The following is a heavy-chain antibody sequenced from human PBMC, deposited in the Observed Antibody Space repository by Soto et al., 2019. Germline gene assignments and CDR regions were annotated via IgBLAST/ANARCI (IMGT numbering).Heavy chain of an antibody. Sequence: SLRLSCAASGFTFSSYSMNWVRQAPGKGLEWVSSISSSSSYIYYADSVKGRFTNSRDNAKNSLYLQMNSLRAEDTAVYYCARVWCSSTCCSSRYYYYGMDVWGQGTTVTVSS. CDR2: ISSSSSYI. J-gene: IGHJ6*02. CDR1: GFTFSSYS. V-gene: IGHV3-21*01. D-gene: IGHD2-2*01. CDR3: ARVWCSSTCCSSRYYYYGMDV.